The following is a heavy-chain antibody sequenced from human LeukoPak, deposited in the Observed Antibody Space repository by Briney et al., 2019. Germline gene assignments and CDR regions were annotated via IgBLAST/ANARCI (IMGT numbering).Heavy chain of an antibody. Sequence: SETLSLTCAVYGGSFSGYYWSWIRQPPGKGLEWIGEINHSGSTNYNPSLKSRVTISLDTSKNQISLKLSSVTAADTAVYYCAQGRAAFFWGQGTLVTVSS. J-gene: IGHJ4*02. V-gene: IGHV4-34*01. D-gene: IGHD6-25*01. CDR3: AQGRAAFF. CDR2: INHSGST. CDR1: GGSFSGYY.